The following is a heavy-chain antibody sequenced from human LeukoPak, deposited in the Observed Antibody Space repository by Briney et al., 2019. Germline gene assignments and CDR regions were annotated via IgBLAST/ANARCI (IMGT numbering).Heavy chain of an antibody. Sequence: SETLSLTCTVSGGSISSYYWSWIRQPPGKGLEWIGYIYYSGSTNYNPSLKSRVTISVDTSKNQFSLKLSSVTAADTAVYYCARALRKGWDWFDPWGKGTLVTVSS. D-gene: IGHD1-26*01. CDR1: GGSISSYY. CDR2: IYYSGST. J-gene: IGHJ5*02. CDR3: ARALRKGWDWFDP. V-gene: IGHV4-59*08.